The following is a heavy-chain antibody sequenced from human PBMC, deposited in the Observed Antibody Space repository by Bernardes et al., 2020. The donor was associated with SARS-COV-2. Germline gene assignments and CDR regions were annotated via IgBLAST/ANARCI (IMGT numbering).Heavy chain of an antibody. CDR1: GFNFSSYE. CDR2: MNPTSGST. J-gene: IGHJ4*02. Sequence: ASVKVSCKASGFNFSSYEISWVRQASGQGLEWMGRMNPTSGSTGYAQKFQGRVTMTRDTSISTAYMELTGLTSEDAAVYFCARSIPLSRGWLHLDYWGPGTVVVVSS. CDR3: ARSIPLSRGWLHLDY. D-gene: IGHD6-19*01. V-gene: IGHV1-8*02.